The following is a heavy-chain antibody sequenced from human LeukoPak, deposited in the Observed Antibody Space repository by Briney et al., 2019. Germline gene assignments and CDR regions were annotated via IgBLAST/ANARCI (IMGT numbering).Heavy chain of an antibody. D-gene: IGHD4-17*01. V-gene: IGHV3-13*01. J-gene: IGHJ5*02. CDR3: ARGGYGDYGYWFDP. CDR2: IGSAGDT. Sequence: GGSLRLSCAASGFTFSSYDIHWVRQATGKGLEWVSAIGSAGDTYYPGSVKGRFTISRENAKNSLYLQMNSLRAGDTAVYYCARGGYGDYGYWFDPWGQGTLVTVSS. CDR1: GFTFSSYD.